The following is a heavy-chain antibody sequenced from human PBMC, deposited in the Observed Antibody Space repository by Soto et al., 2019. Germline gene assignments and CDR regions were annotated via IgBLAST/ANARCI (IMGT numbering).Heavy chain of an antibody. Sequence: ASVKVSCKASGYTFTGYYMHWVRQAPGQGLEWMGWINPNSGGTNYAQKFQGWVTMTRDTSISTAYMELSRLRSDDTAVYYCARGPYYYGSGSYPPHFDYWGQGTLVTVSS. D-gene: IGHD3-10*01. CDR1: GYTFTGYY. CDR2: INPNSGGT. V-gene: IGHV1-2*04. CDR3: ARGPYYYGSGSYPPHFDY. J-gene: IGHJ4*02.